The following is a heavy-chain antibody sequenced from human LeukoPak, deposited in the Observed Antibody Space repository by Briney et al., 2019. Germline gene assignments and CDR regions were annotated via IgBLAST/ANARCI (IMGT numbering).Heavy chain of an antibody. CDR3: ARGRGYSSSCCWFDP. J-gene: IGHJ5*02. V-gene: IGHV4-4*07. Sequence: PSETLSLTCTVSGGFISTYYWSWIRQPAGKGLEWIGRIYTSGSTNYNPSLKSRVTISVDTSKNQFSLKLSSVTAADTAVYYCARGRGYSSSCCWFDPWGPGTLVTVAS. CDR2: IYTSGST. D-gene: IGHD6-13*01. CDR1: GGFISTYY.